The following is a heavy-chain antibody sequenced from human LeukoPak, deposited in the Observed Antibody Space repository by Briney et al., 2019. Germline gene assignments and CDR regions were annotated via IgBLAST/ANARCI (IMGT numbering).Heavy chain of an antibody. CDR1: GGSISGYY. V-gene: IGHV4-59*01. CDR2: IYYSGST. Sequence: SETLSLTCTVSGGSISGYYWSWIRQPPGKGLEWIGYIYYSGSTNYNPSLKSRVTISVDTSKNQFSLKLSSVTAADTAVYYCARDDPPDAFDIWGQGTMVTVSS. CDR3: ARDDPPDAFDI. J-gene: IGHJ3*02.